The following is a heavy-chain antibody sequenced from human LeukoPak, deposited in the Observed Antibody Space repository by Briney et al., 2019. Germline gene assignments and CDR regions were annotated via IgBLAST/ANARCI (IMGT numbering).Heavy chain of an antibody. CDR2: ISSSSSYI. J-gene: IGHJ4*02. Sequence: GGSLRLSCAASGFTFSSYAMSWVRQAPGKGLEWVSSISSSSSYIYYADSVKGRFTISRDNAKNSLYLQMNSLRAEDTAVYYCARDVQWELPFDYWGQGTLVTVSS. V-gene: IGHV3-21*01. D-gene: IGHD1-26*01. CDR1: GFTFSSYA. CDR3: ARDVQWELPFDY.